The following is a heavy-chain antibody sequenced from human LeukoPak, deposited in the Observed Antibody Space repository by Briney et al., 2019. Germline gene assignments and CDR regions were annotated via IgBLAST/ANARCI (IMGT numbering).Heavy chain of an antibody. CDR2: MNPKSGNT. D-gene: IGHD7-27*01. V-gene: IGHV1-8*01. Sequence: EASVKVSCKTSGYTFTNYDINWVRQATGQGLEWMGWMNPKSGNTGSAQRFQGRVTLTGDTSISTAYMELSSLRSEDTAVYYCARVWGSIDYWGQGTLVTVSS. CDR1: GYTFTNYD. J-gene: IGHJ4*02. CDR3: ARVWGSIDY.